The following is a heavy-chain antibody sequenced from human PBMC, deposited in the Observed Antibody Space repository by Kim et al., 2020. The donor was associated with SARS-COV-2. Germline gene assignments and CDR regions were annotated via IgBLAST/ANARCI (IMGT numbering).Heavy chain of an antibody. D-gene: IGHD3-10*01. CDR3: ASPFGGSGGAFDI. Sequence: YSPSFQGKVTISADKSISTAYLQWSSLKASDTAMYYCASPFGGSGGAFDIWGQGTMVTVSS. J-gene: IGHJ3*02. V-gene: IGHV5-51*01.